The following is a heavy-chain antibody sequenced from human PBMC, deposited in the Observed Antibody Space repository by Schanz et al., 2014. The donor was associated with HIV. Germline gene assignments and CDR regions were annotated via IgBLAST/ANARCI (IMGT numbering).Heavy chain of an antibody. Sequence: VQLVESGGGMVQPGRSLRLSCAASGFTFDDYAMHWVRQAPGKGLEWVAVIWYDGSNKYYADSVKGRFTISRDNSKNTLYLQMNSLRAEDTAVYHCAKVARWDYYNMDVWGQGTTVTVSS. J-gene: IGHJ6*02. V-gene: IGHV3-33*06. CDR3: AKVARWDYYNMDV. CDR2: IWYDGSNK. CDR1: GFTFDDYA.